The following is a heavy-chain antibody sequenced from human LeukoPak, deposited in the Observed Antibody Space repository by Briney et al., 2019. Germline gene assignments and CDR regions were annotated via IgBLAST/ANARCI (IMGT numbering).Heavy chain of an antibody. V-gene: IGHV1-2*02. CDR1: GYTFTGYY. J-gene: IGHJ3*02. CDR3: ARVASTTRRHDVFDI. D-gene: IGHD1-1*01. Sequence: ASVKVSCKASGYTFTGYYIHWVRQAPGQGLEWMGWINPNSGGTNSAQKFQGRVTMTRDTSISTAYMELSRLRFDDTAVYYCARVASTTRRHDVFDIWGQGTMVIVSS. CDR2: INPNSGGT.